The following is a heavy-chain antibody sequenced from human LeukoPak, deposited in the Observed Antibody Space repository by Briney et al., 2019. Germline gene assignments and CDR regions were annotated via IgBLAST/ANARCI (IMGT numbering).Heavy chain of an antibody. V-gene: IGHV3-33*01. Sequence: GRSLRLSCAASGFTFSSYGMHWVRQAPGKGLEWVAVIWYDGSNKNYADSLKGRFTISRDNSKNTLYLQMDSLRAEDTAVYYCARARDNYDRSGFSALDYWGQGRLVRVSS. D-gene: IGHD3-22*01. CDR1: GFTFSSYG. CDR2: IWYDGSNK. CDR3: ARARDNYDRSGFSALDY. J-gene: IGHJ4*02.